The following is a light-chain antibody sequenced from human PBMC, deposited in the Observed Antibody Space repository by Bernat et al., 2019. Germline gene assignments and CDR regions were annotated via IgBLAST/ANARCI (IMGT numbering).Light chain of an antibody. CDR3: CSYAGSSPYV. J-gene: IGLJ1*01. CDR2: EVS. CDR1: SSDVGSYNL. V-gene: IGLV2-23*02. Sequence: QSALTQPASVSGSPGQSITISCTRTSSDVGSYNLVSWYQQHPGKATKLMIYEVSKRPSGVSNRFSGSKSGNTASLTISGLQAEDEADYYCCSYAGSSPYVFGTGTKVTVL.